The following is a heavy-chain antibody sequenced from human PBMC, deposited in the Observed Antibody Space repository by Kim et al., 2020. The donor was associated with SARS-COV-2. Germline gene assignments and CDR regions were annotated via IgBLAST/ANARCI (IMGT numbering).Heavy chain of an antibody. J-gene: IGHJ4*02. V-gene: IGHV3-48*04. CDR3: ARRGGSYWDFDY. D-gene: IGHD1-26*01. Sequence: YYADSVKGRFTNYRDNAKNSLYLQLNSLRAEDTAVYYCARRGGSYWDFDYWGQGTLVTVSS.